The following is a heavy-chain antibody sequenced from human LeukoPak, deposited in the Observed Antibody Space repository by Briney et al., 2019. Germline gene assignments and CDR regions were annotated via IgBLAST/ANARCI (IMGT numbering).Heavy chain of an antibody. D-gene: IGHD2-15*01. CDR3: AREGGDCSGGSCSEYFQH. CDR2: INPSGGST. CDR1: GYTFTSYY. J-gene: IGHJ1*01. V-gene: IGHV1-46*01. Sequence: AAVKVSCKASGYTFTSYYMHWVGQAPGQGLEWMGIINPSGGSTSYAQKFQGRVTMTRDTSTSTVYMELSSLRSEDTAVYYCAREGGDCSGGSCSEYFQHWGQGALVTVSS.